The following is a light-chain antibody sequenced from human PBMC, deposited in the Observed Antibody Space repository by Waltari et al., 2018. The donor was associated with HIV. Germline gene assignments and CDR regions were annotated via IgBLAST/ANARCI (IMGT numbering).Light chain of an antibody. CDR2: DAS. Sequence: DMQMTQFPSSPSASVGDIGTITCHASQGLKNNLNWFQQRTGKAPKTLIYDASKFETGVPSRFTGSGSGTDFTFTSSCLQPGNIATYFCLQYENLPYTVGQGTKLEIK. V-gene: IGKV1-33*01. J-gene: IGKJ2*01. CDR3: LQYENLPYT. CDR1: QGLKNN.